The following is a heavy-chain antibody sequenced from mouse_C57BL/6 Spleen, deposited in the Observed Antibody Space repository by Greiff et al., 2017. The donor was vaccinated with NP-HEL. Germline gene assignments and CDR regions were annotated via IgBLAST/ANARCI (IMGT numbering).Heavy chain of an antibody. D-gene: IGHD2-3*01. J-gene: IGHJ3*01. CDR2: INPTNGGT. CDR3: ARGSMMVTTFAD. V-gene: IGHV1-18*01. CDR1: GYTFTTYN. Sequence: EVQLKQPGPELVKPGASVKIPCKASGYTFTTYNMDWVKQSHGKSLEWIGVINPTNGGTIYNQKFKGKATLTVDKSSSTAFMELRSLTSEDTAVYYCARGSMMVTTFADWGQGTLVTVSA.